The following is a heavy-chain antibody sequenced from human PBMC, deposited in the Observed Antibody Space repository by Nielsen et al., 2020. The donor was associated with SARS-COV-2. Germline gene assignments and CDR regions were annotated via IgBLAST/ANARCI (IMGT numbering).Heavy chain of an antibody. Sequence: SVKVSCKTSGGTFSSYGISWVRQAPGQGLEWMGGIIPIFGTANYAQKFQGRVTITADESTSTAYMELSSLRSEDTAVYYCARVRGSCSSSTCPMDYWGQGTLGTVSS. CDR1: GGTFSSYG. CDR3: ARVRGSCSSSTCPMDY. V-gene: IGHV1-69*13. CDR2: IIPIFGTA. J-gene: IGHJ4*02. D-gene: IGHD2-2*01.